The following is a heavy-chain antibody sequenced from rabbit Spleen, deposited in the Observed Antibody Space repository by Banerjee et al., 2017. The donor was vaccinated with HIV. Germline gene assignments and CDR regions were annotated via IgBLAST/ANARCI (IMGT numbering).Heavy chain of an antibody. CDR1: GFSFSSGYH. Sequence: QEQLTESGGGLVKPGASTTLTCTASGFSFSSGYHMCWVRQAPGKGLEWIACIYAGSSGNIYYASWAKGRFTISKPSSTTVTLQMTSLTAADTATYFCARDLFSPTPTYNLWGPGTLVTVS. J-gene: IGHJ4*01. D-gene: IGHD5-1*01. CDR2: IYAGSSGNI. V-gene: IGHV1S45*01. CDR3: ARDLFSPTPTYNL.